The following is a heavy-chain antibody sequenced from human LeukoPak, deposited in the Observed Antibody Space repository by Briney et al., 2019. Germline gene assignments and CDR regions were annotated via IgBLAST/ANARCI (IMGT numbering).Heavy chain of an antibody. CDR1: GGSFSGYY. J-gene: IGHJ5*02. D-gene: IGHD3-3*01. CDR3: ASARRLWSGYYTGCLFDP. Sequence: SETLSLTCAVYGGSFSGYYWSWIRQPPGKGLEWIGEINHSGSTNYHPSLKSRVTISVDTSKNQFSLKLSSVTAADTAVYYCASARRLWSGYYTGCLFDPWGQGTLVTVSS. V-gene: IGHV4-34*01. CDR2: INHSGST.